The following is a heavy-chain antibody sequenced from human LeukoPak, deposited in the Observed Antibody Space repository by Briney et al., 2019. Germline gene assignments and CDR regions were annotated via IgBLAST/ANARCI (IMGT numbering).Heavy chain of an antibody. CDR3: AREGRMATILAFDI. CDR1: GYTFTSYY. Sequence: ASVKVSCKASGYTFTSYYMHWVRQAPGQGLEWMGIINPSGGSTSYAQKFQGRVTMTRDMSTSTVYTELSSLRSEDTAVYYCAREGRMATILAFDIWAKGQWSPSLQ. J-gene: IGHJ3*02. D-gene: IGHD5-24*01. CDR2: INPSGGST. V-gene: IGHV1-46*01.